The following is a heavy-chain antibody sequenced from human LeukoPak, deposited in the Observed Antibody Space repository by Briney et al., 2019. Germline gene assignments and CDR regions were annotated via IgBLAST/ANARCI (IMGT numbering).Heavy chain of an antibody. V-gene: IGHV3-21*01. D-gene: IGHD6-13*01. Sequence: GGSLRLSCAASGFTFSSYSMNWVRQAPGKGLEWVSSSSSSSSYIYYADSVKGRFTISRDNAKNSLYLQMNSLRAEDTAVYYCAREAAGGLRGYYYYYYMDVWGKGTTVTVSS. CDR1: GFTFSSYS. CDR2: SSSSSSYI. J-gene: IGHJ6*03. CDR3: AREAAGGLRGYYYYYYMDV.